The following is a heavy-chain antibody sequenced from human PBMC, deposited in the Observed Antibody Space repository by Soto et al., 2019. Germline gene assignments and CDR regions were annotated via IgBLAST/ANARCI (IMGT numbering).Heavy chain of an antibody. Sequence: QVQLVESGGGVVQPGRSLRLSCAASEFTFSSYGMHWVRQAPGKGLEWVAVIWYDGSNKYYADSVKGRFTISRDNSKNTLYLQMNSLRAEDTAVYYCAREISSRYYYSLDYWGQGTLVTVSS. CDR1: EFTFSSYG. J-gene: IGHJ4*02. CDR2: IWYDGSNK. D-gene: IGHD3-22*01. V-gene: IGHV3-33*01. CDR3: AREISSRYYYSLDY.